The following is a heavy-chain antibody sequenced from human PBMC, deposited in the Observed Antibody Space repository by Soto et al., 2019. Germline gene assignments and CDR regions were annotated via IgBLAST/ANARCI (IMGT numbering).Heavy chain of an antibody. J-gene: IGHJ4*02. CDR2: ISGSGGTI. V-gene: IGHV3-23*01. D-gene: IGHD3-22*01. CDR3: ARGGYYDSSGYCFSDY. Sequence: HPGGSLRLSXAASGFTFSSYAMSWVRQAPGKGLEWVSAISGSGGTIYYADSVKGRFTISRDNAKNSLYLQMNSLRDEDTAVYYCARGGYYDSSGYCFSDYWGQGTLVTVSS. CDR1: GFTFSSYA.